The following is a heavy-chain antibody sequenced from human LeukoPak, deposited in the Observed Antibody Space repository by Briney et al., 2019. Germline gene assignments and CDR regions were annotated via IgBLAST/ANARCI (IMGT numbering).Heavy chain of an antibody. J-gene: IGHJ4*02. CDR3: ARAGFGQPLTTLDYFDY. CDR1: GYTFTDYY. D-gene: IGHD3-10*01. CDR2: IKPTNGAT. V-gene: IGHV1-2*02. Sequence: GASVKVSCKASGYTFTDYYLHWVRQAPGQGLEWMGCIKPTNGATNYAQRFQDRVTMTRDTSISTAYMELSRLRSDDTAVYYCARAGFGQPLTTLDYFDYWGQGALVTVSS.